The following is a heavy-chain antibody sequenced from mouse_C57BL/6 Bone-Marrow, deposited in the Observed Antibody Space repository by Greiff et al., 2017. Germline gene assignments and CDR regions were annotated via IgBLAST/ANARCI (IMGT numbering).Heavy chain of an antibody. CDR1: GFTFSDYY. CDR2: ISNGGGST. Sequence: EVKLQESGGGLVQPGGSLKLSCAASGFTFSDYYMYWVRQTPEKRLEWVAYISNGGGSTYYPDTVKGRFTISRDNAKNTLYLQMSRLKSEDTAMYYCARHGTSMDYWGQGTSVTVSS. V-gene: IGHV5-12*01. CDR3: ARHGTSMDY. J-gene: IGHJ4*01.